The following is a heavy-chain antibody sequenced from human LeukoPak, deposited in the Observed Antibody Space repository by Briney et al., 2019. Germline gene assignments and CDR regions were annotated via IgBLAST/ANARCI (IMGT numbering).Heavy chain of an antibody. CDR2: IYYSGST. Sequence: SETLSLTCTVSGGSVSSGSYYWSWIRQPPGKGLEWIGSIYYSGSTYYNPSLKSRVTISADTSKNQFSLKLSSVTAADTAVYYCARRQVDTAMITGFDYWGQGTLVTVSS. J-gene: IGHJ4*02. D-gene: IGHD5-18*01. CDR3: ARRQVDTAMITGFDY. CDR1: GGSVSSGSYY. V-gene: IGHV4-39*01.